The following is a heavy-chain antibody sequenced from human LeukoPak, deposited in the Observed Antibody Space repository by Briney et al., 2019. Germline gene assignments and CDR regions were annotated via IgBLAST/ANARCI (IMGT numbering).Heavy chain of an antibody. CDR2: IYYSGST. J-gene: IGHJ4*02. D-gene: IGHD6-19*01. V-gene: IGHV4-59*08. CDR1: GGSISSYY. CDR3: ASSVAGSVDY. Sequence: SETLSLTCTVSGGSISSYYWSWIRQPPGKGLEWIGYIYYSGSTNYNPSLKSRVTVSVDTSKNQFSLKLSSVTAADTAVYYCASSVAGSVDYWGQGTLVTVSS.